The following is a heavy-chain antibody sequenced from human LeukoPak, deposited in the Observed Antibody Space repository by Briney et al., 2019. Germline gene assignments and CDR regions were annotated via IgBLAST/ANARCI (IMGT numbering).Heavy chain of an antibody. D-gene: IGHD1-26*01. V-gene: IGHV3-7*03. CDR3: AREWELATTIDY. Sequence: GGSLRLSCAASGFTFSSYAMSWVRQAPGKGLEWVANIKQDGSEKYYVDSVKGRFTISRDNAKNSLYLQMNSLRAEDTAVYYCAREWELATTIDYWGQGTLVTVSS. CDR1: GFTFSSYA. CDR2: IKQDGSEK. J-gene: IGHJ4*02.